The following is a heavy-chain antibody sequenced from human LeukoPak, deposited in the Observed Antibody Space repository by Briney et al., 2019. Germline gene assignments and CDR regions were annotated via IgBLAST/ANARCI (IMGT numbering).Heavy chain of an antibody. J-gene: IGHJ4*02. CDR2: INHSGST. Sequence: SSETLSLTCAVYGGSFSGYYWSWIRQPPGKGLEWIGEINHSGSTNYNPSLKSRVAISVDTSKNQFSLKLSSVTAADTAVYYCARQTGSGLFILPGGQGTLVTVSS. D-gene: IGHD3/OR15-3a*01. CDR1: GGSFSGYY. V-gene: IGHV4-34*01. CDR3: ARQTGSGLFILP.